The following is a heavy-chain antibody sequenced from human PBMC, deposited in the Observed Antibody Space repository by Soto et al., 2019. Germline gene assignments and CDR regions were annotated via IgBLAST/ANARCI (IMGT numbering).Heavy chain of an antibody. D-gene: IGHD6-19*01. CDR1: GDSVSSNSAA. V-gene: IGHV6-1*01. CDR2: TYYRSKWYN. J-gene: IGHJ6*02. Sequence: SQTLSLTCAIYGDSVSSNSAAWNWIRQSPSRGLEWLGRTYYRSKWYNDYAVSVKSRITINPDTSKNQFSLQLNSVTPEDTAVYYCARDHLKVVAGTSSYYGMHVWGQGTTVTVSS. CDR3: ARDHLKVVAGTSSYYGMHV.